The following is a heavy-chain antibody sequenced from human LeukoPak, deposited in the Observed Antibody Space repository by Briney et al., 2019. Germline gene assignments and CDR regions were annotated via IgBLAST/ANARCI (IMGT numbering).Heavy chain of an antibody. D-gene: IGHD6-6*01. V-gene: IGHV3-13*01. CDR2: INAAGNT. CDR3: AREPPEYGSWYYDL. J-gene: IGHJ2*01. Sequence: GGSLRLSCAASGFALSSHDVHWVRQVPGKGREWISAINAAGNTYYSDSVKGRFTVSRDYAKNSVDLQMTSLRAGDTAVYHCAREPPEYGSWYYDLWGRGTQVTVSS. CDR1: GFALSSHD.